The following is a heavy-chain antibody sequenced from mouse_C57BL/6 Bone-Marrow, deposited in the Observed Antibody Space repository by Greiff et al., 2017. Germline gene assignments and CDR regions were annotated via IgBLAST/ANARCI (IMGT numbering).Heavy chain of an antibody. CDR1: GFSLTSYA. D-gene: IGHD2-4*01. Sequence: ESGPGLVAPSQSLSITCTVSGFSLTSYAISWVRQPPGKGLEWLGVIWTGGGTNYNSALKSRLSISKDNSKSQVFLKMNSLQTDDTARYYCARPYDYGDYYAMDYWGQGTSVTVSS. V-gene: IGHV2-9-1*01. CDR3: ARPYDYGDYYAMDY. CDR2: IWTGGGT. J-gene: IGHJ4*01.